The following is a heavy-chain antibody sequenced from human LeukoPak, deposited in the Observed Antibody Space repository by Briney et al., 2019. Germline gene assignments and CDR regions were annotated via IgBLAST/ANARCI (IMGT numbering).Heavy chain of an antibody. Sequence: PSETLSLTCTVSGGSISPYYWSWIRQPPGKGLEWIGYIGYRGTTNYNPSLKSRVSISVDTSNSHFSLKVNSVTAADTAIYYCARGDRLYYFDYWGQGTLVTVSS. J-gene: IGHJ4*02. CDR1: GGSISPYY. CDR3: ARGDRLYYFDY. V-gene: IGHV4-59*08. CDR2: IGYRGTT. D-gene: IGHD2-21*01.